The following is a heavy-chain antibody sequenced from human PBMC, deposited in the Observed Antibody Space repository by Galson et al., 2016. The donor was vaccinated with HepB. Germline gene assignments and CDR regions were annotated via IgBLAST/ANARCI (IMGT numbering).Heavy chain of an antibody. J-gene: IGHJ4*02. CDR2: INHSGST. Sequence: LRLSCAASGFTFSTYAMGWVRQAPGKGLEWIGEINHSGSTNYNPFLKSRVTMSVDTSKNQFSLNLSPVTAADTAVYYCARGPYYYDSSAYYSTKNFDYWGQGILVTVSS. CDR1: GFTFSTYA. D-gene: IGHD3-22*01. CDR3: ARGPYYYDSSAYYSTKNFDY. V-gene: IGHV4-34*01.